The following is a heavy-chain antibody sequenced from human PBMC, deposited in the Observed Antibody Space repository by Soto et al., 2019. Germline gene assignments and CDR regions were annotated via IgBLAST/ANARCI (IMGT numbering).Heavy chain of an antibody. Sequence: QITLKESGPTLVKPTQTLTLTCTFSGFSLSTSGVGVGWIRQPPGKALEWLALIYWDDDKRYSPSLKSRLTIAKDPSKNQGVLTMTNMDPVDTATYYCAPSGAGAIAAAGPWFDPWGQGTLVTVSS. CDR1: GFSLSTSGVG. V-gene: IGHV2-5*02. D-gene: IGHD6-13*01. CDR3: APSGAGAIAAAGPWFDP. CDR2: IYWDDDK. J-gene: IGHJ5*02.